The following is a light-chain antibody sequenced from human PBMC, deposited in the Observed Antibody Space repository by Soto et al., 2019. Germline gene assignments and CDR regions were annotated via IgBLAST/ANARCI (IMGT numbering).Light chain of an antibody. CDR3: CSYAGSYTP. Sequence: QSVLTQPRSVSGSPGQSVTISCTGTSSDVGGYNYVSWYQQHPGKAPKLMIYDVSKRPSGVPDRFSGSKSGNTASLTISGLQAEDEADYYCCSYAGSYTPFGGGTKLT. CDR1: SSDVGGYNY. J-gene: IGLJ2*01. V-gene: IGLV2-11*01. CDR2: DVS.